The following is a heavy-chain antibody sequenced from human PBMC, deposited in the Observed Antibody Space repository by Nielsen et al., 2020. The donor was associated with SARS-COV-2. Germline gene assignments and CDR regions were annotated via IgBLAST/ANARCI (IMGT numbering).Heavy chain of an antibody. D-gene: IGHD2-15*01. V-gene: IGHV3-21*01. Sequence: GESLKISCAASGFTFSSYSMNWVRQAPGKGLEWVSSISSSSSYIYYADSVKGRFTISRDNAKNSLYLQMNSLRAEDTAVYYCARDRRYCSGGSCYYGMDVWGQGTTVTVSS. CDR3: ARDRRYCSGGSCYYGMDV. CDR2: ISSSSSYI. J-gene: IGHJ6*02. CDR1: GFTFSSYS.